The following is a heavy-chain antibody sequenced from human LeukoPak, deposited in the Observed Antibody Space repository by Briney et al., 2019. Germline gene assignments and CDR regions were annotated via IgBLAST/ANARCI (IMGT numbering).Heavy chain of an antibody. Sequence: PSETLSLTCTVSGGSISSYYWSRIRQPPGKGLEWLGYIYYSGSTNYNPSLKSRVTISVDTSKNQFSLKLSSVTAADTAVYYCARDPGGPGYYKASTRSAAFDIWGQGTMVTVSS. V-gene: IGHV4-59*01. J-gene: IGHJ3*02. CDR3: ARDPGGPGYYKASTRSAAFDI. D-gene: IGHD3-9*01. CDR1: GGSISSYY. CDR2: IYYSGST.